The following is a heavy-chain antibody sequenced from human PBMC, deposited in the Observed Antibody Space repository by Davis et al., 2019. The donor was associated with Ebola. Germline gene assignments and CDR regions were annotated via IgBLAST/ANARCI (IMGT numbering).Heavy chain of an antibody. Sequence: PSETLSLTCTVSGGSFSTFYWSWIRQPPWKGLEWFGYIYYSGSTNYNPSLKSRVTISVDTSKNQFSLKLSSVTAADTAVYYCARAVPNWNDSLYYYYYYMDVWGKGTTVTVSS. CDR2: IYYSGST. V-gene: IGHV4-59*01. D-gene: IGHD1-1*01. CDR3: ARAVPNWNDSLYYYYYYMDV. J-gene: IGHJ6*03. CDR1: GGSFSTFY.